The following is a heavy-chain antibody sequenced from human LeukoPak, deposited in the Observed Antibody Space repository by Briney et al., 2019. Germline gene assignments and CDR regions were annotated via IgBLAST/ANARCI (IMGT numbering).Heavy chain of an antibody. CDR3: ARASIAYIAAAASDY. CDR2: INPNSGGT. CDR1: GYTFTGYY. J-gene: IGHJ4*02. V-gene: IGHV1-2*02. D-gene: IGHD6-13*01. Sequence: ASVKVSCKASGYTFTGYYMHWVRQAPGQGLEWMGWINPNSGGTNYAQKFQGRVTMTRDTSISTAYMELSRLRSDDTAVYYCARASIAYIAAAASDYWGQGTLVTVSS.